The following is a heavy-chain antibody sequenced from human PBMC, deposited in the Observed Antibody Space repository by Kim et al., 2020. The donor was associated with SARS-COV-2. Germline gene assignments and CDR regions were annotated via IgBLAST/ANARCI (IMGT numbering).Heavy chain of an antibody. Sequence: GGSLRLSCAASGFTFSHYAMSWVRQAPGKGLECVSGISYSGHYTFYADSVKGHFTISRDNSKNTLFLHMNSLRAEDTAVYYCAKWREYCSSTTCFQNFDYWGQGTLVTVSS. J-gene: IGHJ4*02. D-gene: IGHD2-2*01. CDR1: GFTFSHYA. CDR3: AKWREYCSSTTCFQNFDY. V-gene: IGHV3-23*01. CDR2: ISYSGHYT.